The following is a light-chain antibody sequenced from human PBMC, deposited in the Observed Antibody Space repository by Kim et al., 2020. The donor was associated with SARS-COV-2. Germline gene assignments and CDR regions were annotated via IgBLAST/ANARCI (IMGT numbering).Light chain of an antibody. J-gene: IGKJ1*01. CDR3: QQYYNWPRT. Sequence: EIVMTQSPATLSVSPGERATLSCRASQSVLTNLAWYQQKPGQAPRLLIYGASTRATGIPASFSGSGSGTEFTLTISSLQSEDFVIYYCQQYYNWPRTFGQGTTVDIK. CDR1: QSVLTN. CDR2: GAS. V-gene: IGKV3-15*01.